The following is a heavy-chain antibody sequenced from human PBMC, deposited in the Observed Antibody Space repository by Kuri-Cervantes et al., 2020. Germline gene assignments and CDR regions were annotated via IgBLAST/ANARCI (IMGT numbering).Heavy chain of an antibody. J-gene: IGHJ4*02. CDR3: ARDYYSAFDH. D-gene: IGHD3-22*01. V-gene: IGHV3-30*02. CDR2: IRYDGNNK. CDR1: GFPFSNYG. Sequence: GESLKISCAASGFPFSNYGMYWVRQAPGKGLEWVAFIRYDGNNKYYVDSVKGRFTISRDNAKNTLYLQMNGLRAEDTAVYYCARDYYSAFDHWGQGTVVTVSS.